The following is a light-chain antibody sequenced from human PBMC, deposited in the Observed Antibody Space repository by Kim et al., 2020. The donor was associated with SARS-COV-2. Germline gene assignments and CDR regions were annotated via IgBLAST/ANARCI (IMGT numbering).Light chain of an antibody. Sequence: ATIKCKSSQSLLYSSNNTNYLAWYQQKAGQSPTLIIYWASARESGVPDRFSGSGSGTDFTLTISSLQAEDVAVYYCQQYYSTPPTFGGGTKVDIK. CDR1: QSLLYSSNNTNY. CDR2: WAS. V-gene: IGKV4-1*01. CDR3: QQYYSTPPT. J-gene: IGKJ4*01.